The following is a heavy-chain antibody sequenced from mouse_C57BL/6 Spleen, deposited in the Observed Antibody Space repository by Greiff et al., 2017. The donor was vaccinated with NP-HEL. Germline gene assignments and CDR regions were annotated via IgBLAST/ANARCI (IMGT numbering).Heavy chain of an antibody. CDR1: GYSITSGYY. CDR3: ARDRELGFAY. CDR2: ISYDGSN. D-gene: IGHD3-1*01. J-gene: IGHJ3*01. V-gene: IGHV3-6*01. Sequence: EVQLVESGPGLVKPSQSLSLTCSVTGYSITSGYYWNWIRQFPGNKLEWMGYISYDGSNNYNPSLKNRISITRDTSKNQFFLKLNSVTTEDTATYYCARDRELGFAYWGQGTLVTVSA.